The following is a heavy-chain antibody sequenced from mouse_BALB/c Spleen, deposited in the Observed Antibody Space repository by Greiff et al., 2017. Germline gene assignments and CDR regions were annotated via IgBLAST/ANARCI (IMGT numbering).Heavy chain of an antibody. CDR3: VRWYYGSSYYAMDD. D-gene: IGHD1-1*01. J-gene: IGHJ4*01. Sequence: DLVKPGASVKLSCKASGYTFTSYWINWIKQRPGQGLEWIGRIAPGSGSTYYNEMFKGKATLTVDTSSSTAYIQLSSLSSEASAVYFCVRWYYGSSYYAMDDGGRGTTDTVSS. CDR2: IAPGSGST. V-gene: IGHV1S41*01. CDR1: GYTFTSYW.